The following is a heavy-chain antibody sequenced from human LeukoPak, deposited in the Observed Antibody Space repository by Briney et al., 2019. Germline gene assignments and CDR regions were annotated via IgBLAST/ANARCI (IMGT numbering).Heavy chain of an antibody. J-gene: IGHJ4*02. D-gene: IGHD6-19*01. CDR3: ATARYSSGWYGGFDY. CDR2: FDPEDGET. Sequence: ASVKVSCKVSGYTLTELSMHWVRQAPGKGLEWMGGFDPEDGETIYAQKFQGRVAMTEDTSTDTAYMELSSLRSEDTAVYYCATARYSSGWYGGFDYWGQGTLVTVSS. V-gene: IGHV1-24*01. CDR1: GYTLTELS.